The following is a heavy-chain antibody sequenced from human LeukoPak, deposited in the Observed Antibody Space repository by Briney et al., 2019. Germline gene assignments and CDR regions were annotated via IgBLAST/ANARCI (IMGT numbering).Heavy chain of an antibody. Sequence: PSETLSLTCTVSGXSISSYYWSWIRQPPGKGLEWIGYIYYSGSTNYNPSLKSRVTISVDTSKNQFSLKLSSVTAADTAVYYCARISPDYYDSSGYFVDYWGQGTLVTVSS. CDR2: IYYSGST. D-gene: IGHD3-22*01. J-gene: IGHJ4*02. CDR1: GXSISSYY. CDR3: ARISPDYYDSSGYFVDY. V-gene: IGHV4-59*01.